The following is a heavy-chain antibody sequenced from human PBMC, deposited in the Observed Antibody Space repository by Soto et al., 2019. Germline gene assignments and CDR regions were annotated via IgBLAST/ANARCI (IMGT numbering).Heavy chain of an antibody. CDR2: IYYSGST. CDR1: GGSISSSSYY. Sequence: QLQLQESGPGLVKPSETLSLTCTVSGGSISSSSYYWGWIRQPPGKGLEWIGSIYYSGSTYYNPSHKSRVTISVDTSKNQFSLKLSSVTAADTAVYYCARPDYGGEDDYYYYGMDVWGQGTTVTVSS. CDR3: ARPDYGGEDDYYYYGMDV. D-gene: IGHD4-17*01. V-gene: IGHV4-39*01. J-gene: IGHJ6*02.